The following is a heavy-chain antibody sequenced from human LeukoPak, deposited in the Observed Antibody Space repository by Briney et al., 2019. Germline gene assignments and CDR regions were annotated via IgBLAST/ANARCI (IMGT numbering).Heavy chain of an antibody. Sequence: PGRSLRLSCAASGFTFSSYGMHWVRQAPGKGLEWAAVISYDGSNKYYADSVKGRFTISRDNSKNTLYLQMNSLRAEDTAVYYCAKALTGNYDFWSGYRIYYYYGMDVWGQGTTVTVSS. CDR2: ISYDGSNK. D-gene: IGHD3-3*01. J-gene: IGHJ6*02. CDR3: AKALTGNYDFWSGYRIYYYYGMDV. CDR1: GFTFSSYG. V-gene: IGHV3-30*18.